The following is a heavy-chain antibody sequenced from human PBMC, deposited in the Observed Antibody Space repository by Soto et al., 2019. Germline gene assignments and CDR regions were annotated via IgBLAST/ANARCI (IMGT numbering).Heavy chain of an antibody. CDR3: AKAPISLDGSGYYFASFDY. V-gene: IGHV3-23*01. J-gene: IGHJ4*01. CDR1: GFTFSRYA. D-gene: IGHD3-22*01. CDR2: LSGSGSGS. Sequence: PVASLRLSCAASGFTFSRYAMNWVRQSPVKVLEWVSTLSGSGSGSYYPDSLRGRFTISRDNCKNTLYLQMNNLRAEDTAVYYCAKAPISLDGSGYYFASFDYWGHGTRVTVYS.